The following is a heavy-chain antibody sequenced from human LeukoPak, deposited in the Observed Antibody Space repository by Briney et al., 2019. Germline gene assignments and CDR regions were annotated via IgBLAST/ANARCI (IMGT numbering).Heavy chain of an antibody. D-gene: IGHD4/OR15-4a*01. CDR3: AMSPPRGAWFDP. Sequence: SETLSLTCSVSGGYITSDYWSWIRQSPGKGLQWIGFIYRRVSTIYNPSVKSRVTISVETSKNQFSPKLRSVTAADTAIYYCAMSPPRGAWFDPWGQGTLVTVSS. CDR2: IYRRVST. CDR1: GGYITSDY. V-gene: IGHV4-4*09. J-gene: IGHJ5*02.